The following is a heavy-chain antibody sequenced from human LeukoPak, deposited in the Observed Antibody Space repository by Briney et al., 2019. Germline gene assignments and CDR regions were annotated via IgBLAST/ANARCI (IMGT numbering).Heavy chain of an antibody. CDR2: TYYRSKWYN. J-gene: IGHJ4*02. D-gene: IGHD3-22*01. CDR1: GDSVSSNSAA. CDR3: AREFYYYDSSGYADY. Sequence: SQTLSLTCAISGDSVSSNSAAWNWIRQSPSRGLEWLGRTYYRSKWYNDYAVSVKSRITINPDTSKNQFSLQLNSVTPEGTAVYYCAREFYYYDSSGYADYWGQGTLVTVSS. V-gene: IGHV6-1*01.